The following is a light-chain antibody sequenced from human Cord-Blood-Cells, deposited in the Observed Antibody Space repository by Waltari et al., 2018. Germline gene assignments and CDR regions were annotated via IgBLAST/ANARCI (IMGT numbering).Light chain of an antibody. CDR2: KDS. Sequence: SYELTQPPSVSVSPGQTARITCSGDALPTPYSYSYQQKPGQAPVLVIYKDSERPSGIPERFSGSSSGTTVTLTISGVQAEDEADYYCQSADSSGTYVVFGGGTKLTVL. CDR3: QSADSSGTYVV. V-gene: IGLV3-25*03. CDR1: ALPTPY. J-gene: IGLJ2*01.